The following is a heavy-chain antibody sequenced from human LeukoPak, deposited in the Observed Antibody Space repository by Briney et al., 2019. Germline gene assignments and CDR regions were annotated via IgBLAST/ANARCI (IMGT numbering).Heavy chain of an antibody. D-gene: IGHD6-6*01. CDR3: ARTSIAARRANAFDI. CDR2: IYSGGST. V-gene: IGHV3-53*01. Sequence: PGGSLRLSCAASGFTVSSNYMSWVRQAPGKGLEWVSVIYSGGSTYYADSVKGRFTISRDNSKNTLYLQMNSLRAEDTAVYYCARTSIAARRANAFDIWGQGTMVTVSS. J-gene: IGHJ3*02. CDR1: GFTVSSNY.